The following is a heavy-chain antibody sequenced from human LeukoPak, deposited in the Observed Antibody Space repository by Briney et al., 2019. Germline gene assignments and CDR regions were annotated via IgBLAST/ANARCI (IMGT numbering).Heavy chain of an antibody. V-gene: IGHV3-11*04. J-gene: IGHJ3*02. CDR1: GFTFSDYY. D-gene: IGHD4-17*01. CDR3: VRRGPTTVTTHDAFDI. Sequence: TGGSLRLSCAASGFTFSDYYMSWIRQAPGKGLEWVSYISSSGSTIYYADSVKGRFTISRDNAKNSLYLQMNSLRAGDTAVYYCVRRGPTTVTTHDAFDIWGQGTMVTVSS. CDR2: ISSSGSTI.